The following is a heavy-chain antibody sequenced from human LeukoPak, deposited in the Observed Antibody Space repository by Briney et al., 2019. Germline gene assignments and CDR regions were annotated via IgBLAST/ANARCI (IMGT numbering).Heavy chain of an antibody. CDR1: GFTFSSYS. CDR3: GRDRLDAGITGTTLDY. J-gene: IGHJ4*02. CDR2: ISSSSSYI. D-gene: IGHD1-20*01. Sequence: GGSLRLSCAASGFTFSSYSMNWVRQAPGKGLEWVSSISSSSSYIYYAGSVRGRFTISRDNAKNSLYLQMNSLRAEDTAVYYCGRDRLDAGITGTTLDYWGQGTLVTVSS. V-gene: IGHV3-21*01.